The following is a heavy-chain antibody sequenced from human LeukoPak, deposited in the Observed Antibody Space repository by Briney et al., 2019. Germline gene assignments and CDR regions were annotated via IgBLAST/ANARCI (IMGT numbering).Heavy chain of an antibody. CDR1: GFTFNNYA. Sequence: GGSLRLSCAASGFTFNNYAMHWVRQAPGKGLEWVAVISYDGSYKYYADSVKGRFTISRDNSKNTLYLQMNSLRAEDTAVYYCAHLPSSGTGIVDYWGQGTLVTVSS. J-gene: IGHJ4*02. D-gene: IGHD3-10*01. CDR2: ISYDGSYK. CDR3: AHLPSSGTGIVDY. V-gene: IGHV3-30*04.